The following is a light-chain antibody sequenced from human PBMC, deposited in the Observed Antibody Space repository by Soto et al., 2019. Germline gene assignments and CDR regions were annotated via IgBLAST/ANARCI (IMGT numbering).Light chain of an antibody. CDR2: KAS. J-gene: IGKJ1*01. V-gene: IGKV1-5*03. Sequence: DIQMTQSPSTLSASVGDSVTITCRASQSISNWLAWYQQTPGKAPKFLIYKASNLESGVPSRFSGIGSGTEFTLTISSLQPDDFATYYCQQYNSHSWTFGQGTKVQIK. CDR1: QSISNW. CDR3: QQYNSHSWT.